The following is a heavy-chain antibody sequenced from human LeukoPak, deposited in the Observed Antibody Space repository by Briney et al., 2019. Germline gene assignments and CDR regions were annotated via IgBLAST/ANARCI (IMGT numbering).Heavy chain of an antibody. CDR1: GGTFSSYA. CDR2: IIPIFGTA. CDR3: ASGGRGGERFDY. V-gene: IGHV1-69*05. J-gene: IGHJ4*02. D-gene: IGHD3-16*01. Sequence: SVKVSCKASGGTFSSYAISWVRQAPGQGLEWMGGIIPIFGTANYAQKFQGRVTITTDESTSTAYMELSSLRSEDTAVYYCASGGRGGERFDYWGQGTLVTVSS.